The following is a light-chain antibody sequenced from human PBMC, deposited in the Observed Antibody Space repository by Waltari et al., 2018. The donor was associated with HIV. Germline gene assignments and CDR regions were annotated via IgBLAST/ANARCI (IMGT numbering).Light chain of an antibody. CDR2: DVS. CDR3: SSYTSSSSYV. CDR1: SSDVGGYNY. J-gene: IGLJ1*01. V-gene: IGLV2-14*01. Sequence: QSALTQPASVSGSPGQSITISCTGTSSDVGGYNYVSWYQQHPGKAPKLMIYDVSNRTAGVSNRFSGSKSGNTASLTISGLQAEDEADYYCSSYTSSSSYVFVTGTKVTVL.